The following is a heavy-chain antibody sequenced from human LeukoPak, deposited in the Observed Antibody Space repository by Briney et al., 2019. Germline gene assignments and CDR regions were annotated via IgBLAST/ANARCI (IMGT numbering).Heavy chain of an antibody. D-gene: IGHD6-6*01. J-gene: IGHJ4*01. V-gene: IGHV3-74*01. Sequence: GGSLRLSCTGSGFTLRNYWMHWVRQGSGKRLVWVSRISGDGSVTNYADSVQGRFTISREHAENILYLQINNLRSEDTAVYYCARYSSSSGGASYYLDYWGHGTLVTVSS. CDR1: GFTLRNYW. CDR2: ISGDGSVT. CDR3: ARYSSSSGGASYYLDY.